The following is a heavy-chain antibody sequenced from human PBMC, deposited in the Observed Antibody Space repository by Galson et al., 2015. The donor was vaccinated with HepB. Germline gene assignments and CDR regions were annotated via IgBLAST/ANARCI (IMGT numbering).Heavy chain of an antibody. CDR1: GYTFTNYG. Sequence: SVKVSCKASGYTFTNYGISWVRQAPGQGLEWVGWVSAHNGNTNYAQKVQDRVTMTTDTSTTTAYMELRGLRSDDTAVYFCARAGHYYDSSGYRFWGQGTLVTVSS. CDR3: ARAGHYYDSSGYRF. CDR2: VSAHNGNT. V-gene: IGHV1-18*01. J-gene: IGHJ1*01. D-gene: IGHD3-22*01.